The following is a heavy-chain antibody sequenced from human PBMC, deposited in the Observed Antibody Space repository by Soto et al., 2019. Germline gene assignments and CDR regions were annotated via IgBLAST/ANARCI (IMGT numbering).Heavy chain of an antibody. CDR2: IIPIFGTA. V-gene: IGHV1-69*06. J-gene: IGHJ4*02. D-gene: IGHD3-16*02. CDR3: ARVLGPLFDY. CDR1: GGRNGSSA. Sequence: GGRNGSSAMRSVRQATGQGLEWMGGIIPIFGTANYAQKFQGRVTITADKSTSTAYMELSSLRSEDTAAYYCARVLGPLFDYWGQGTLVTVFS.